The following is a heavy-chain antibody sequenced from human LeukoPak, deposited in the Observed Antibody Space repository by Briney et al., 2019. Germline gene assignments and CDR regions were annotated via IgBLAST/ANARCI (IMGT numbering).Heavy chain of an antibody. D-gene: IGHD6-19*01. Sequence: GGSLRLSCAASGFTVSSNYMSWVRQAPGRGLEWVSVIYGGGGTYYADSVKGRFTISRDNFKSVLYLEMNSLRAEDTAVYYCATTARVAGAWGQGTLVTVSS. CDR2: IYGGGGT. V-gene: IGHV3-53*01. J-gene: IGHJ5*02. CDR1: GFTVSSNY. CDR3: ATTARVAGA.